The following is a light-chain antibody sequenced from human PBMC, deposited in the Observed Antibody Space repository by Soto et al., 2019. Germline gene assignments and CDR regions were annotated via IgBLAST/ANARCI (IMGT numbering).Light chain of an antibody. CDR1: SSDVGGYNY. V-gene: IGLV2-14*01. J-gene: IGLJ1*01. CDR2: EFS. Sequence: ITISCTGTSSDVGGYNYVSWYQQHPGKAPKLMIYEFSNRPSGVSNRFSGSRSGNTASLTISGLQAEDEADYYCSSYTDSSNYVFGTGTKVTVL. CDR3: SSYTDSSNYV.